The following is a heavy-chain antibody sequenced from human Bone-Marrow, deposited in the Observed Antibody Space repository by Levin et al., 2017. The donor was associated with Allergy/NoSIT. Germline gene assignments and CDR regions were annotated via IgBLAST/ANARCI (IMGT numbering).Heavy chain of an antibody. CDR2: IYSGGRGGTT. D-gene: IGHD3-10*01. Sequence: GGSLRLSCAVSGFTVSSYDMNWVRQAPGKGLEWVSVIYSGGRGGTTKHADSVRGRFTISRDSSNSMLFLQMNSLITDDTAVYYCARANHAYGYYFAYWGQGALVTVSS. J-gene: IGHJ4*02. CDR3: ARANHAYGYYFAY. V-gene: IGHV3-66*01. CDR1: GFTVSSYD.